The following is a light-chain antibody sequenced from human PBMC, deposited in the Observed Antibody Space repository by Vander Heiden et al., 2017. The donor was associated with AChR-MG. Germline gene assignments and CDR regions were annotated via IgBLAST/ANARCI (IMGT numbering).Light chain of an antibody. CDR3: HQYGNSPQT. Sequence: EIVLTQSPDTLSLSPGERATLSCRASQSVRNSYLAWYQQKPGQTPRLLIYGASSRATGIPDRFSGSGSGTDFTLTIGRLEPEDFAMYYCHQYGNSPQTFGQGTKLEI. CDR2: GAS. V-gene: IGKV3-20*01. J-gene: IGKJ2*01. CDR1: QSVRNSY.